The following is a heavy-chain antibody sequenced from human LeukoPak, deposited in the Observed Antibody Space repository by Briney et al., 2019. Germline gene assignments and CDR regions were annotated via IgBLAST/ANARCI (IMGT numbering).Heavy chain of an antibody. J-gene: IGHJ4*02. D-gene: IGHD3-16*02. Sequence: SQTLSLTCTVSGGSISSGGYYWSWIRQHPGKGLEWIGYIYYSGSTYYNPSLKSRVTISVDTSKNQFPLKLSSVTAADTAVYYCARGSGGGELSSFDYWGQGTLVTVSS. CDR3: ARGSGGGELSSFDY. V-gene: IGHV4-31*03. CDR1: GGSISSGGYY. CDR2: IYYSGST.